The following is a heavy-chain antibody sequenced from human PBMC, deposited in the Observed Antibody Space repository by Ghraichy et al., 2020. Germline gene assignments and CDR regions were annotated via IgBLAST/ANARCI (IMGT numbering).Heavy chain of an antibody. D-gene: IGHD6-6*01. CDR1: GGSISSSSYY. J-gene: IGHJ3*02. Sequence: SETLSLTCTVSGGSISSSSYYWGWIRQPPGKGLEWIGSIYYSGSTYYNPSRKSRVTISVDTSKNQFSLKLSSVTAADTAVYYCARRLEYSRRVVGAFDIWGQGTMVTVSS. CDR3: ARRLEYSRRVVGAFDI. CDR2: IYYSGST. V-gene: IGHV4-39*01.